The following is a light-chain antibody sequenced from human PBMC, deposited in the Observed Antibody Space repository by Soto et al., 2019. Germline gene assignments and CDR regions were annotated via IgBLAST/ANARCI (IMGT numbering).Light chain of an antibody. CDR3: MQGTHWPIT. V-gene: IGKV2-30*02. CDR2: KVS. CDR1: QSLLRGDGIAY. Sequence: DVLMTQSPLSLPFTLGQPSSISCGANQSLLRGDGIAYFSWFQQRPRRSPRRLIYKVSNRDSGVPARFSGSGSGTDFALKISRVEAEDVGVDYCMQGTHWPITFGQGTRLEIK. J-gene: IGKJ5*01.